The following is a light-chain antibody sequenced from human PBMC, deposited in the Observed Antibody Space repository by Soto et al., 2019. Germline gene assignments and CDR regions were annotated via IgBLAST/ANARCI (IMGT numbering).Light chain of an antibody. V-gene: IGKV1-33*01. Sequence: DIQMPQSPSSLSASVGDRVTITCQASQDISNYLNWYQQKPGKAPKLLIYDASNLETGVPSRFSGSGSGTDFTFTISSLQPEDIATYYCQQYDNLPPKLTFGGGTKVEIK. CDR2: DAS. CDR3: QQYDNLPPKLT. J-gene: IGKJ4*01. CDR1: QDISNY.